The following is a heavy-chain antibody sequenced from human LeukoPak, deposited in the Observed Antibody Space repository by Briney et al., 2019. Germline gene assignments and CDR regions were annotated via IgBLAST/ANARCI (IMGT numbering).Heavy chain of an antibody. CDR2: ISAYNGGT. CDR3: ARDQLRYYGSNNYYSDMDF. CDR1: GYTFTSYA. D-gene: IGHD3-10*01. V-gene: IGHV1-18*01. Sequence: ASVKVSCKASGYTFTSYAIAWVRQAPGQGREWMGWISAYNGGTNYAQKFRGRVTMTTDTSTNTGYMELRSLRSDDTAVYFCARDQLRYYGSNNYYSDMDFWGQGTTVTVSS. J-gene: IGHJ6*02.